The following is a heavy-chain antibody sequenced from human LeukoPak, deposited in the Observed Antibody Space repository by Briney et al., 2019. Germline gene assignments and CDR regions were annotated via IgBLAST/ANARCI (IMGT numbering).Heavy chain of an antibody. Sequence: GGSLRLSCAASGFTVSSNYMNWVRQAPGKGLEWVSVIYSGGNTYYADSVKGRFTISRDNSKNTLYLQMNSLRVEDTAVYYCARDHYCGGDCIWYFDLWGRGTLVTVSS. CDR2: IYSGGNT. CDR3: ARDHYCGGDCIWYFDL. V-gene: IGHV3-53*01. D-gene: IGHD2-21*02. CDR1: GFTVSSNY. J-gene: IGHJ2*01.